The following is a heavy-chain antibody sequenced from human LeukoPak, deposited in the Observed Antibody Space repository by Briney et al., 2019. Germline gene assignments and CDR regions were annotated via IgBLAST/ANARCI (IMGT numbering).Heavy chain of an antibody. J-gene: IGHJ4*02. CDR3: ARDLGVYYYDSSGYIDY. CDR1: GFTFSSYS. V-gene: IGHV3-21*01. CDR2: ISSSSSYI. Sequence: GGSLRLSCAASGFTFSSYSMNWVRQAPGKGLEWVSSISSSSSYIYYADSVKGRLTISRDNAKNSLYLQMNSLRAEDTAVYYCARDLGVYYYDSSGYIDYWGQGTLVTVSS. D-gene: IGHD3-22*01.